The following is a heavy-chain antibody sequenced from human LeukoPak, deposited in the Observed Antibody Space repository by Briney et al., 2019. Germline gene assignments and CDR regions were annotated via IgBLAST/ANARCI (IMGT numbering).Heavy chain of an antibody. CDR3: ANDVGATTEEAGVLDY. CDR2: ISGSGGST. Sequence: GGSLRLSCAASGFTFSSYPMSWVRQAPGKGLEWVSAISGSGGSTYYADSVKGRFTISRDNSKNTLYLQMNSLRAEDTAVYYCANDVGATTEEAGVLDYWGQGTLVTVSS. J-gene: IGHJ4*02. V-gene: IGHV3-23*01. D-gene: IGHD1-26*01. CDR1: GFTFSSYP.